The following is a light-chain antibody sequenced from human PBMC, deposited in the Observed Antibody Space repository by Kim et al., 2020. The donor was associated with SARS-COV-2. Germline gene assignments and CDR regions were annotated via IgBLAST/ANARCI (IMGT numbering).Light chain of an antibody. CDR3: QQHSKWPST. J-gene: IGKJ5*01. V-gene: IGKV3-15*01. CDR1: QSIVSR. CDR2: DKA. Sequence: VSTGGTVTTSCRAGQSIVSRLAWYQQKTGQAPRLLISDKAARATGRTARMSGSGSGTEFTLTISSLQSDDSAVYYCQQHSKWPSTFGQGTRVEIK.